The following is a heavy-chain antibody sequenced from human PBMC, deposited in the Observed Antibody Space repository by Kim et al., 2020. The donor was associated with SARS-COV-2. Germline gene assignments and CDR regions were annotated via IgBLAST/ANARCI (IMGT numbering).Heavy chain of an antibody. CDR2: INHSGST. Sequence: SETLSLTCAVYGGSFSGYYWSWIRQPPGKGLEWIGEINHSGSTNYNPSLKSRVTISVDTSKNQFSLKLSSVTAADTAVYYCARRRGYSSSPSRAWYFDLWGRGTLVTVSS. CDR3: ARRRGYSSSPSRAWYFDL. V-gene: IGHV4-34*01. J-gene: IGHJ2*01. D-gene: IGHD6-13*01. CDR1: GGSFSGYY.